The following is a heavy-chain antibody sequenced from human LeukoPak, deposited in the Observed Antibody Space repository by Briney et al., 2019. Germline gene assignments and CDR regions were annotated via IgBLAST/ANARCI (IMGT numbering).Heavy chain of an antibody. Sequence: GGSLRLSCAASGFAFNKYWMHWVRQTPGKGLVWVSRINGDGSTTSYADSAKGGFTISRDNAKNTLYLQMSSLRAEDTAVYYCATRNYYASRGYYTFGHWGQGTLVTVSS. V-gene: IGHV3-74*01. CDR1: GFAFNKYW. D-gene: IGHD3-22*01. CDR2: INGDGSTT. J-gene: IGHJ4*02. CDR3: ATRNYYASRGYYTFGH.